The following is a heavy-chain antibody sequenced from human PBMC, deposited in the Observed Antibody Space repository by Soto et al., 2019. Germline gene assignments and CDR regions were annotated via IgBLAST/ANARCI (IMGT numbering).Heavy chain of an antibody. Sequence: GGSLRLSCVASGFAFDQYWMHWVRQAAGKGLEWVSRISDDGARIDYADFAKGRFTIARDNAKNTLFLQMRSLRGEDTAVYYCTRGPRPSSIGTGALWGRGALVTVSS. J-gene: IGHJ4*02. CDR3: TRGPRPSSIGTGAL. D-gene: IGHD3-10*01. V-gene: IGHV3-74*01. CDR1: GFAFDQYW. CDR2: ISDDGARI.